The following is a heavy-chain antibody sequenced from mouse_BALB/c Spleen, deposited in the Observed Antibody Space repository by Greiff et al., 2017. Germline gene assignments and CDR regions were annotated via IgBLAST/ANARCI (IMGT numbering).Heavy chain of an antibody. CDR1: GYSFTDYI. CDR3: ARGDGKKNPGYFDV. Sequence: EVQLQQTGPELVKPGASVKISCKASGYSFTDYIMLWVKQSHGKSLEWIGNINPYYGSTSYNLKFKGKATLTVDKSSSTAYMQLNSLTSEDSAVYYCARGDGKKNPGYFDVWGAGTTVTVSS. CDR2: INPYYGST. J-gene: IGHJ1*01. D-gene: IGHD2-1*01. V-gene: IGHV1-39*01.